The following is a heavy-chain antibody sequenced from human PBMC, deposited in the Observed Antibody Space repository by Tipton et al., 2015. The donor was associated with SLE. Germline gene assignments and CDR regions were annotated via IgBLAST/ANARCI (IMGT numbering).Heavy chain of an antibody. D-gene: IGHD6-19*01. CDR3: ARDTSGWFEVDY. J-gene: IGHJ4*02. V-gene: IGHV1-8*01. CDR2: MNPNTGDV. Sequence: QLVQSGAEVRKPGASVKVSRKASGYTFTSYNFNWVRQATGQGLEWMGWMNPNTGDVGYAQKFQGRVTMTSNPSISTAYMELSGLTSEDTAVYYCARDTSGWFEVDYWGLGTLVTVSS. CDR1: GYTFTSYN.